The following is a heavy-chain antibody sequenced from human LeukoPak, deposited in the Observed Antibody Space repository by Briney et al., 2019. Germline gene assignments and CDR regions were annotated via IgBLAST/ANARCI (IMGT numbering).Heavy chain of an antibody. D-gene: IGHD3-16*01. CDR2: ISSSGSAR. J-gene: IGHJ3*02. CDR3: ASGGFNYGAFDI. V-gene: IGHV3-11*01. Sequence: PGGSLRLSCAASGFTFSDYYMSWIRQAPGKGLEWVSYISSSGSARYYADSVKGRFTISRDNAKKSLDLQMNSLRAEDTAVYYCASGGFNYGAFDIWGQGTMVTVSS. CDR1: GFTFSDYY.